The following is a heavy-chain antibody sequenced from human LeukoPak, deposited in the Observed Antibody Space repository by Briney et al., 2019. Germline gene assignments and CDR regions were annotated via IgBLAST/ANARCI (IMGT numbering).Heavy chain of an antibody. Sequence: PGGSLRLSCAASGFTFSSYMSWVRQAPGKGLEWVSVIYSGGSTYYADSVKGGFTISRDNSKNTLYLQMNSLRVEDTALYYCARRAPSHDFDDWGQGTLVTVSS. J-gene: IGHJ4*02. CDR3: ARRAPSHDFDD. V-gene: IGHV3-66*01. CDR1: GFTFSSY. CDR2: IYSGGST.